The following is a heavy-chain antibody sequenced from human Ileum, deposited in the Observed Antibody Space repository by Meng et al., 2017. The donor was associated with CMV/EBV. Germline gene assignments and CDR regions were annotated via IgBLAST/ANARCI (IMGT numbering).Heavy chain of an antibody. J-gene: IGHJ6*02. Sequence: GESLKISCGASGFIFSSYGMHWVRQAPGKGLEWVAVIWYNGNNKDYADSVKGRFTVSRDNSKNTVYLQMDSLRDEDTGVYYCVKDSAKFYEVIYTGMDVWGQGTKVTVSS. D-gene: IGHD2-21*01. CDR1: GFIFSSYG. V-gene: IGHV3-33*03. CDR3: VKDSAKFYEVIYTGMDV. CDR2: IWYNGNNK.